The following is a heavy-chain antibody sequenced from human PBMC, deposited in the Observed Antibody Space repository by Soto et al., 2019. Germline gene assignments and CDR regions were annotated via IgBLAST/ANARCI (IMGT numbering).Heavy chain of an antibody. CDR3: ARDPLYDYGDLSHVFDM. Sequence: QVQLQESGPGLVKPSQTLSLSCTVSGDSMSRGDYYWSWIRLPSGKGLEWIGFVYHTGSTYYSPSLKGRVDMSVDTSKNQFSLKLNSVTAADTAVYYCARDPLYDYGDLSHVFDMWGQGTMVTVSS. CDR1: GDSMSRGDYY. J-gene: IGHJ3*02. V-gene: IGHV4-30-4*01. D-gene: IGHD4-17*01. CDR2: VYHTGST.